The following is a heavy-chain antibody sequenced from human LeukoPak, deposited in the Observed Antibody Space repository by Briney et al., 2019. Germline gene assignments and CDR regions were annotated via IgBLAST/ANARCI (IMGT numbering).Heavy chain of an antibody. V-gene: IGHV7-4-1*02. J-gene: IGHJ4*02. CDR3: ARGGYSRGQGSPFDY. Sequence: ASVKVSCKASGYTFTNYPMIWVRQAPGQGLEWMGWINTNTGNPTYAQGFTGRFVFSLGTSVGTTYLQINSLKTEDTAVYYCARGGYSRGQGSPFDYWGQGTLVTVSS. CDR2: INTNTGNP. D-gene: IGHD6-19*01. CDR1: GYTFTNYP.